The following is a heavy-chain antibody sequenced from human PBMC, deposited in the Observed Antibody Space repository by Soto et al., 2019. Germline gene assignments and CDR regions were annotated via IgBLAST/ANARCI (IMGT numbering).Heavy chain of an antibody. Sequence: PGGSLRLSCAASGFNFRDYAMSWVRQAPGKGLEWVSGVSGRSGSTYYADSVKGRFTISRNNPTNTLYLQLNNLRGEDTAFYYCARDQFSERNGYFYGYGYFDYWGQGIPVTVPS. CDR1: GFNFRDYA. D-gene: IGHD5-18*01. CDR3: ARDQFSERNGYFYGYGYFDY. CDR2: VSGRSGST. V-gene: IGHV3-23*01. J-gene: IGHJ4*02.